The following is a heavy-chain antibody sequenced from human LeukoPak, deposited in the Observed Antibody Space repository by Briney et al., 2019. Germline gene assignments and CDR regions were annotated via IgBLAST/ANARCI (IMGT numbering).Heavy chain of an antibody. CDR3: ARDKYCSSTSCYTTNWFDP. D-gene: IGHD2-2*01. CDR1: GYTFTSYD. CDR2: MNPNSGNT. V-gene: IGHV1-8*01. Sequence: VASVKVSCKASGYTFTSYDINWVRQATGQGLEWMGWMNPNSGNTGYAQKFQGRVTMTRNTSISTAYMELSRLRSDDTAVYYCARDKYCSSTSCYTTNWFDPWGQGTLVTVSS. J-gene: IGHJ5*02.